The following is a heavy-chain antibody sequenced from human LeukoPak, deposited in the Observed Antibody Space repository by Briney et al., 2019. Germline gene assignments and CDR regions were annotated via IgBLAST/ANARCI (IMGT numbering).Heavy chain of an antibody. CDR2: IQTGGFT. D-gene: IGHD4-11*01. CDR1: GFTVSSKY. Sequence: PGGSLRLSCAVSGFTVSSKYMSWVRQAPGKGLEWVSVIQTGGFTYYADSVKGRFTVSRDNSKNTLYLQMNSLRGEDTAMSYCARDDYLSLWGQGTLVTVSS. CDR3: ARDDYLSL. V-gene: IGHV3-53*01. J-gene: IGHJ4*02.